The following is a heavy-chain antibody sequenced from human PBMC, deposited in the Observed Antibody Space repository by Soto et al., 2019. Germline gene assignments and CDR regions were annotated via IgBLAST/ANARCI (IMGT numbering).Heavy chain of an antibody. J-gene: IGHJ6*02. D-gene: IGHD2-2*01. CDR3: ASEDIVVVPAATEEGYYYYGMDV. CDR2: INPSGGST. CDR1: GYTFTSYY. V-gene: IGHV1-46*01. Sequence: ASVKVSCKASGYTFTSYYMHWVRQAPGQGLEWMGIINPSGGSTSYAQKFQGRVTMTRDTSTSTVYMELSSLRSEDTAVYYCASEDIVVVPAATEEGYYYYGMDVWGQGTTVTVS.